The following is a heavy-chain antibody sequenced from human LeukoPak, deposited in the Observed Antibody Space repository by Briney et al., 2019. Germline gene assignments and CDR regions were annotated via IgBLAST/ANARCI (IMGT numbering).Heavy chain of an antibody. D-gene: IGHD3-22*01. J-gene: IGHJ3*02. V-gene: IGHV3-48*03. Sequence: GGSLRLSCAASGFTFSSCEMNWVRQAPGKGLEWVSYISSSGSTIYYADSVKGRFTISRDNSKNTLYLQMNSLRAEDTAVYYCAKDLNPDYYDSSGYYAFDIWGQGTMVTVSS. CDR1: GFTFSSCE. CDR3: AKDLNPDYYDSSGYYAFDI. CDR2: ISSSGSTI.